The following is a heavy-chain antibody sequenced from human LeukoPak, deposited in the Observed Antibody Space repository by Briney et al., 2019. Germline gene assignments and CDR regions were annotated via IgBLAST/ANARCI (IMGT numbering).Heavy chain of an antibody. CDR3: AKDLAIFGVVITDFDY. Sequence: GGSLRLSCAASGFTFSSYSMNWVRQAPGKGLEWVSSISSSSSYIYYADSVKGRFTISRDNAKNSLYLQMNSLRAEDTAVYYCAKDLAIFGVVITDFDYWGQGTLVTVSS. CDR2: ISSSSSYI. D-gene: IGHD3-3*01. V-gene: IGHV3-21*04. J-gene: IGHJ4*02. CDR1: GFTFSSYS.